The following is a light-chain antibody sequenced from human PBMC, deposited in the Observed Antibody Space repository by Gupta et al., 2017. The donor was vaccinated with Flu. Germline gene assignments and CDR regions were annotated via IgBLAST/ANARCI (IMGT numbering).Light chain of an antibody. J-gene: IGKJ1*01. V-gene: IGKV1-5*03. CDR2: KAS. CDR1: QNSDDW. Sequence: VTISCRASQNSDDWFAWYQQKPGQAPKLLVYKASTLENGVPPRFTGGGSGTRFTLTINSLQSDDFGTYFCKQYYRYRTFGQGTKVEIK. CDR3: KQYYRYRT.